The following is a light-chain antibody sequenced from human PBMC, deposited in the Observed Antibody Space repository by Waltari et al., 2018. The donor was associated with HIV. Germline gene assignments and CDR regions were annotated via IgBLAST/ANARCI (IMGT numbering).Light chain of an antibody. CDR3: QQYYTIPRT. CDR2: WAS. Sequence: DIVMTQSPDSLAVSLAAGATINSNSSQSVLLSSNNRNYLAWYQQKPGQPPKLLIYWASTRESGVSDRFRGSGSGTYFTLTISNLQAEDVAVYYCQQYYTIPRTFGQGTKVEIK. V-gene: IGKV4-1*01. J-gene: IGKJ1*01. CDR1: QSVLLSSNNRNY.